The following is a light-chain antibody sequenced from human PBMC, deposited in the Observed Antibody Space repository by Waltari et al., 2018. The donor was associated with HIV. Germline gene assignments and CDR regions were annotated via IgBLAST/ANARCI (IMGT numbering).Light chain of an antibody. CDR1: TGPAGSGHY. V-gene: IGLV7-43*01. CDR2: SST. J-gene: IGLJ2*01. CDR3: MLFFRTSYL. Sequence: QSVLTQEPSMTVSPGGTVTLTRSSATGPAGSGHYVNWFHQKPGQPPRPLIYSSTRRHPLTPERFSASLVGDRAALTLSNVWPEDQADYYCMLFFRTSYLFGGGTRVTVL.